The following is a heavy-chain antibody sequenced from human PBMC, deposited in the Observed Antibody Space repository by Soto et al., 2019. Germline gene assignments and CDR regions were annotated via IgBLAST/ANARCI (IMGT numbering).Heavy chain of an antibody. CDR1: GGSINTFY. CDR2: IFSSGST. V-gene: IGHV4-4*07. D-gene: IGHD5-12*01. Sequence: SETLSLTCTVSGGSINTFYWSWGRQHAGKGLEWIGRIFSSGSTSFKPSRESRVAMSVDTSKNHFSLNLSSVTAADMAVYYCATEGSYSAYNFAHGIQLWSFDFWGQGALVTVSS. J-gene: IGHJ4*02. CDR3: ATEGSYSAYNFAHGIQLWSFDF.